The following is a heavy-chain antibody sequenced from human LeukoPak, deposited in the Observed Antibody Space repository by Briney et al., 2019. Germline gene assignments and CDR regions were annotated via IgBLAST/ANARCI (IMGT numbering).Heavy chain of an antibody. CDR3: ARVPPVGQQLVTDY. Sequence: GASVKVSCKASGYTFTSYGISWERQAPGQGLEWMGWISAYNGNTNYAQKLQGRVTMTTDTSTSTAYMELRSLRSDDTAVYYCARVPPVGQQLVTDYWGQGTLVTVSS. J-gene: IGHJ4*02. CDR1: GYTFTSYG. V-gene: IGHV1-18*01. D-gene: IGHD6-13*01. CDR2: ISAYNGNT.